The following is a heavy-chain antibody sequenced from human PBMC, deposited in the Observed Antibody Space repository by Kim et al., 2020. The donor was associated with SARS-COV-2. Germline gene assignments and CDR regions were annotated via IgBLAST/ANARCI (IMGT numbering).Heavy chain of an antibody. Sequence: SETLSLTCTVSGASISSGRYYWGWVRQPPGKGLEWIGSTFYSWNSYYNSSLKSRVTISVDTSRTQFSLRLDSVTAADTAVYYCARHVRELATFARVDVWG. CDR3: ARHVRELATFARVDV. V-gene: IGHV4-39*01. CDR1: GASISSGRYY. J-gene: IGHJ6*01. D-gene: IGHD3-10*01. CDR2: TFYSWNS.